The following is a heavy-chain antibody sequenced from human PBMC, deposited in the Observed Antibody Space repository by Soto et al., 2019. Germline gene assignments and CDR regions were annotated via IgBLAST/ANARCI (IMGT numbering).Heavy chain of an antibody. CDR3: AKDYGDRDAFDI. CDR1: GFTFDDYA. V-gene: IGHV3-9*01. D-gene: IGHD4-17*01. J-gene: IGHJ3*02. Sequence: EVQLVESGGGLVQPGRSLRLSCAASGFTFDDYAMHWVRQAPGKGLEWVSGISWNSGSIGYADSVKGRFTISRDNAKNPLYLQMNSLRAEDTAVYYCAKDYGDRDAFDIWGQGTMVTVSS. CDR2: ISWNSGSI.